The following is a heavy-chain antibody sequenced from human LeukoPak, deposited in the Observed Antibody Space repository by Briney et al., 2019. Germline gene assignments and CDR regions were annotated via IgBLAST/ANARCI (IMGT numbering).Heavy chain of an antibody. Sequence: GESLKISCKGSGYTFTTYWIGWVRQMPGKGLAWMGIIYPGDSDPRYSPSFQGQVTISADKSISTAYLQWSSLKASDSAMYYCARHGLGSSWFGFDYWGQGTLVTVSS. CDR2: IYPGDSDP. J-gene: IGHJ4*02. CDR3: ARHGLGSSWFGFDY. V-gene: IGHV5-51*01. D-gene: IGHD6-13*01. CDR1: GYTFTTYW.